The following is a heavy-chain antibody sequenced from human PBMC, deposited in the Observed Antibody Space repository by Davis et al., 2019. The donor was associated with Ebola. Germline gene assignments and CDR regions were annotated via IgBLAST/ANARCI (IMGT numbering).Heavy chain of an antibody. D-gene: IGHD6-6*01. V-gene: IGHV3-21*01. CDR2: ISVSSGYI. CDR1: GFTFSSYT. CDR3: TSCIGSSCHGMDV. Sequence: GGSLRLSCAASGFTFSSYTMNWVRQAPGKGLEWVSSISVSSGYIYYEDSVKGRFTISRDNAKNSLYLQMNSLRTEDTAVYYCTSCIGSSCHGMDVWGQGTTVTISS. J-gene: IGHJ6*02.